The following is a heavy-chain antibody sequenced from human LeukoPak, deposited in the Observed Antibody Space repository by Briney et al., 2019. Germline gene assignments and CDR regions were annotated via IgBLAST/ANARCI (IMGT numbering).Heavy chain of an antibody. Sequence: GGSLRLSCAVSGFTFSTYAMHWVRQAPGQGLEWMAFISYDGRDKYYADSVKGRFTISRDNSKNTLYLQMNSLRVEDTAVYYCARAVGYWGQGTLVTVSS. J-gene: IGHJ4*02. D-gene: IGHD2-15*01. CDR1: GFTFSTYA. V-gene: IGHV3-30*03. CDR3: ARAVGY. CDR2: ISYDGRDK.